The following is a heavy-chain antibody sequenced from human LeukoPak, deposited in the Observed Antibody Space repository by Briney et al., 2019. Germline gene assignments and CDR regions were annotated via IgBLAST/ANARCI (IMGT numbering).Heavy chain of an antibody. CDR2: IHHSGST. J-gene: IGHJ5*02. CDR3: ARDSSGGDWPRFDP. CDR1: GGSISSGDYS. V-gene: IGHV4-30-2*01. Sequence: HSQTLSLTCAVSGGSISSGDYSWSWIRQPPGKGLEWIGYIHHSGSTYYNPSLRTRVTISVDRSKNQFSLNLISVTAADTAVYYCARDSSGGDWPRFDPWGQGALVSV. D-gene: IGHD2-21*02.